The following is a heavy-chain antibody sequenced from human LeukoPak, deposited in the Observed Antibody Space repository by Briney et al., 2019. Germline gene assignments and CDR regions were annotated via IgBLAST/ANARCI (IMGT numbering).Heavy chain of an antibody. Sequence: TGGSLRLSCAASGINFRASGMHWVRQAPGMGLEWVTFIQTDGGDKKYAASVAGRFTISRDNSKNTVYLHMSSLRPDDTALYYCAREGGTVVIGRFDYWGQGTLVTVSS. CDR1: GINFRASG. J-gene: IGHJ4*02. CDR2: IQTDGGDK. D-gene: IGHD2-2*01. V-gene: IGHV3-30*02. CDR3: AREGGTVVIGRFDY.